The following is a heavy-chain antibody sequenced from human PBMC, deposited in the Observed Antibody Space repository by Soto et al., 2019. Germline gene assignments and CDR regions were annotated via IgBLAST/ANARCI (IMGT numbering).Heavy chain of an antibody. V-gene: IGHV1-3*01. Sequence: GDSVKVSCKASGYTFTSYAIHWVRQAPGQRLEWMGWISADNGNTKYSQKLQGRVTMTRDTSTSTAYMELRSLRSDDTAVYYCARSKYSSGWPQGNWFDPWGQGTLVTVSS. D-gene: IGHD6-19*01. J-gene: IGHJ5*02. CDR3: ARSKYSSGWPQGNWFDP. CDR1: GYTFTSYA. CDR2: ISADNGNT.